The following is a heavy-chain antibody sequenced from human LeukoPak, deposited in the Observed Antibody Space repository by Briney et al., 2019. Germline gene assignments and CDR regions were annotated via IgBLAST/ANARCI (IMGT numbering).Heavy chain of an antibody. V-gene: IGHV6-1*01. Sequence: SQTLSLTCAISGDSVSSNSAAWSWIRQSPSRGLEWLGRTYYRSKWYNDYAVSVKSRITINPDTSKNQFSLQLNSVTPEDTAVYYCARDRIEYDSSGYYFPFDYWGQGTLVTVSS. CDR2: TYYRSKWYN. D-gene: IGHD3-22*01. CDR1: GDSVSSNSAA. CDR3: ARDRIEYDSSGYYFPFDY. J-gene: IGHJ4*02.